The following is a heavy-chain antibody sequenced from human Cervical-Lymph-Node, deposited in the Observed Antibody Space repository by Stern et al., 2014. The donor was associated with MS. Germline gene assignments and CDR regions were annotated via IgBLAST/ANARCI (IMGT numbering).Heavy chain of an antibody. CDR1: GFTFSSYG. V-gene: IGHV3-30*18. CDR3: AKESSGWYYFDY. CDR2: ISYDGSNK. D-gene: IGHD6-19*01. J-gene: IGHJ4*02. Sequence: QVQLVQSGGGVVQPGRSLRLSCAASGFTFSSYGMHWVRQAPGKGLEWVAVISYDGSNKYYADSVKARFTISRDNSKNTLYLQMNSLRAEDTAVYYCAKESSGWYYFDYWGQGTLVTVSS.